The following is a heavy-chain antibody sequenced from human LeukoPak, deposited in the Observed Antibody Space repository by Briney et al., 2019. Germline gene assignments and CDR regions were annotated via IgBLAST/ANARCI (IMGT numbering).Heavy chain of an antibody. D-gene: IGHD1-26*01. Sequence: NPSETLSLTCTVSGGSVSTGSYYWSWIRQPPGKGLEWIGHIFYSGSTNYNPSLKSRVTISVDTSKNQFSLKLRSVTAADTAVYYCARDRLSGNRSGYAFDMWGQGTLVTVSS. CDR3: ARDRLSGNRSGYAFDM. CDR1: GGSVSTGSYY. CDR2: IFYSGST. V-gene: IGHV4-61*01. J-gene: IGHJ3*02.